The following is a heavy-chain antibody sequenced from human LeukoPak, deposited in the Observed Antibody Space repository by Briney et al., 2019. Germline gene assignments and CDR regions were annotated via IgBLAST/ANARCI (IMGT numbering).Heavy chain of an antibody. CDR1: GGSISSGDYY. V-gene: IGHV4-30-4*01. CDR3: ARAPFRWAFDI. D-gene: IGHD5-24*01. J-gene: IGHJ3*02. Sequence: PSETLSLTCAVSGGSISSGDYYWSWIRQPPGKGLEWIGYIYYSGSTYYNPSLKSRVTISVDTSKNQFSLKLSSVTAADTAVYYCARAPFRWAFDIWGQGTMVTVSS. CDR2: IYYSGST.